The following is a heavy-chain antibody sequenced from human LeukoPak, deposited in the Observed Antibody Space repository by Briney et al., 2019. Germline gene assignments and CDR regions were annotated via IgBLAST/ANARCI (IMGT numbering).Heavy chain of an antibody. J-gene: IGHJ4*02. CDR2: IKQDGSEK. CDR1: GFTFSSYW. Sequence: GGSLRLSCAVSGFTFSSYWMSWVRQAPGKGPEWVANIKQDGSEKYYVDSVKGRFTISRDNAKNSLYLQMNSLRAEDTAVYYCARRSGWYSHQDYWGQGTLVTVSS. D-gene: IGHD6-19*01. CDR3: ARRSGWYSHQDY. V-gene: IGHV3-7*01.